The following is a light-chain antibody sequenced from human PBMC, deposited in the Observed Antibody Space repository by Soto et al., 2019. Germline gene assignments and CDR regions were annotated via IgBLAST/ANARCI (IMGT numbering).Light chain of an antibody. V-gene: IGKV2-28*01. CDR1: QSLLRGNGYNY. J-gene: IGKJ2*01. CDR2: LGS. Sequence: DIVMTQSPLSLPVTPGEPASISCRSSQSLLRGNGYNYLDWCLQKPGQSPQLLIYLGSNRASGVPDRFSGSGSGTDFTLKISRVEAEDVGVCYCMQPLQSPLHTFGQGTKLEI. CDR3: MQPLQSPLHT.